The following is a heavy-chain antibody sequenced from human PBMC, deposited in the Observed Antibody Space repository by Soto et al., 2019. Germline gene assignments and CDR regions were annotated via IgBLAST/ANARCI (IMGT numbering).Heavy chain of an antibody. CDR3: ERRGAVSSGGYFDS. CDR2: TYYRSNCYN. V-gene: IGHV6-1*01. D-gene: IGHD6-25*01. J-gene: IGHJ4*02. CDR1: GGSVSSNSAS. Sequence: SQTLSLTCAISGGSVSSNSASCNGIRQSPSRGLEWLGRTYYRSNCYNDYAVSVKSRITINPDKSKTQFSLHLNSGPPEDRAVYSCERRGAVSSGGYFDSGGQGPLVPVSS.